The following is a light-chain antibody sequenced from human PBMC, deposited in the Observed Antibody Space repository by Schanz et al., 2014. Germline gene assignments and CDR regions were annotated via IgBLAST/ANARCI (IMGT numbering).Light chain of an antibody. V-gene: IGLV2-14*03. CDR2: DVS. J-gene: IGLJ3*02. CDR3: SSYTRSSTLGV. CDR1: SSDVGAYNY. Sequence: QSVLSQPASVSGSPGQSITMTCTGTSSDVGAYNYVSWYQFRPGKAPKLMIYDVSNRPSGVSNRFSGSKSGNTASLTISGLQAEDEADYYCSSYTRSSTLGVFGGGTKLTVL.